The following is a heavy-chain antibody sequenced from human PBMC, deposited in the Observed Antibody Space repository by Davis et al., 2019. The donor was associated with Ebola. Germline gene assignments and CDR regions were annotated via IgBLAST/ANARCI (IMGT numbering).Heavy chain of an antibody. CDR2: INAGNGNT. Sequence: ASVKVSCKASGYTFTSYSMHWVRQAPGQRLEWMGWINAGNGNTKYSQKFQGRVTITRDTSASTAYMELSSLKSEDTAIFYCMREGDGYWGQGTLVIVSS. V-gene: IGHV1-3*01. J-gene: IGHJ4*02. CDR1: GYTFTSYS. D-gene: IGHD2-21*01. CDR3: MREGDGY.